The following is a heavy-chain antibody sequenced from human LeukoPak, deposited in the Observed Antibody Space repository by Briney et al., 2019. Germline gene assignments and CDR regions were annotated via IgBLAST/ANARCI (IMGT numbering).Heavy chain of an antibody. CDR1: GGSISSYY. J-gene: IGHJ5*02. D-gene: IGHD3-10*01. CDR3: ARGRTLWVGELLPNWFDP. CDR2: IYTSGST. V-gene: IGHV4-4*07. Sequence: SETLSLTCTVSGGSISSYYWSWIRQPAGKGLEWIGRIYTSGSTNYNTSLKSRVTMSVDTSKNQFSLKLSSVTAADTAVYYCARGRTLWVGELLPNWFDPWGQGTLVTVSS.